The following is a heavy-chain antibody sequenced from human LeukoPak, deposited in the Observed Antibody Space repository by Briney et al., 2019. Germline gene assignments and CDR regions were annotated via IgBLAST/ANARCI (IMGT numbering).Heavy chain of an antibody. D-gene: IGHD2/OR15-2a*01. V-gene: IGHV4-4*02. CDR3: AKNSPLSASDI. CDR1: GGSISSSNW. CDR2: IYHSGST. Sequence: PSETLSLTCSVSGGSISSSNWWSWVRQPSEKGLEWIGEIYHSGSTNYNPSLKSRVTISIDKSKNQFSLKLTSVTAADTAVYYCAKNSPLSASDIWGQGTMVTVSS. J-gene: IGHJ3*02.